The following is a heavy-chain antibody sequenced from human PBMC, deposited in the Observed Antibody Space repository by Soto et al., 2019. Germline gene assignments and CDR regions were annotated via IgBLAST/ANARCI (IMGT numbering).Heavy chain of an antibody. V-gene: IGHV4-39*01. CDR3: ARSSIEPRVFMYPFDS. J-gene: IGHJ4*02. D-gene: IGHD6-6*01. Sequence: QLQLQESGPGLVKPSETLSLTCTVSGDSITSSSHYWGWIRQPPGKGLECIANIYYDGNTYYNPSLKSRVAISLEASKNQFSLRLNSVTAADTAVYYCARSSIEPRVFMYPFDSWGQGTLVTVSS. CDR1: GDSITSSSHY. CDR2: IYYDGNT.